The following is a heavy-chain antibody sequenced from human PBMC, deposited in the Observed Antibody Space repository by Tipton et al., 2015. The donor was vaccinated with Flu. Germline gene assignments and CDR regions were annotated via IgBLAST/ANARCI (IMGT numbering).Heavy chain of an antibody. V-gene: IGHV3-43D*04. CDR1: GFTLDDYA. CDR2: ISWDGGST. J-gene: IGHJ4*02. CDR3: AKEIAVAGTLGFDY. Sequence: SLRLSCAASGFTLDDYAMHWVRQAPGKGLEWVSLISWDGGSTYYADSVKGRFTISRDNSKNSLYLQMNSLRAEDTALYYCAKEIAVAGTLGFDYWGQGTLVTVSS. D-gene: IGHD6-19*01.